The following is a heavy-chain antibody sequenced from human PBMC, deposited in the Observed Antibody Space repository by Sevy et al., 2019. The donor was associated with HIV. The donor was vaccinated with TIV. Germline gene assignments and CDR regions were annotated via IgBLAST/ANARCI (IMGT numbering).Heavy chain of an antibody. J-gene: IGHJ6*02. CDR2: ISWDSGSI. CDR3: AKDGSSSLYYYYGMDV. Sequence: GGSLRLSCAASGITFDDYTMHWVRQAPGKGLEWVAGISWDSGSIGYGDSVKGRFTISRDNAKNSLYLQMNRLTAEDTALYYCAKDGSSSLYYYYGMDVWGQGTTVTVSS. CDR1: GITFDDYT. D-gene: IGHD6-6*01. V-gene: IGHV3-9*01.